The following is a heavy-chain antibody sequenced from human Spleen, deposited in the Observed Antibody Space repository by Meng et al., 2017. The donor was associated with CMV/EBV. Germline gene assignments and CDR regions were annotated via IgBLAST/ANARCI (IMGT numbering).Heavy chain of an antibody. CDR3: ARAGSANWGYFDY. D-gene: IGHD7-27*01. Sequence: GESLKISCAASGFTFSSYAMHWVRQATGKGLEWVAVISYDGSNKYYADSVKGRFTISRDNSKNTLYLQMNSLRTGDTTVYYCARAGSANWGYFDYWGQGTLVTVSS. CDR1: GFTFSSYA. CDR2: ISYDGSNK. J-gene: IGHJ4*02. V-gene: IGHV3-30-3*01.